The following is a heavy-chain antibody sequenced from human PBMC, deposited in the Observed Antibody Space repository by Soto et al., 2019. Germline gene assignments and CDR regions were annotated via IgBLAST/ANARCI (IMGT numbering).Heavy chain of an antibody. Sequence: SETLSLTCTVSGGSISSGDYYWSWIRQPPGKGLEWIGYIYYSGSTYYNPSLKSRVTISVDTSKNQFSLKLSSVTAADTAVYYCARDRLGATVDYWGQGTLVTVSS. D-gene: IGHD1-26*01. CDR3: ARDRLGATVDY. CDR2: IYYSGST. CDR1: GGSISSGDYY. V-gene: IGHV4-30-4*01. J-gene: IGHJ4*02.